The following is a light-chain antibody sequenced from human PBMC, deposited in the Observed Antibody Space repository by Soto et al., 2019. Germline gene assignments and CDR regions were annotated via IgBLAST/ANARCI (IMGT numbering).Light chain of an antibody. CDR3: QKYNSALPWT. V-gene: IGKV1-27*01. CDR2: AAS. J-gene: IGKJ1*01. CDR1: QGISND. Sequence: DIQMTQSPSSLSASVGDRVTITCRASQGISNDLAWYQQKPGKVPKLLIYAASTLQSGVPSRFSGSGSGTDFTLTISSLQPEDVATYYCQKYNSALPWTFGQGTKVEIK.